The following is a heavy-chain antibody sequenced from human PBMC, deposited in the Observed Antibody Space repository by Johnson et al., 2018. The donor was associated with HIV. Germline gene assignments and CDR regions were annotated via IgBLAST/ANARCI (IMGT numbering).Heavy chain of an antibody. Sequence: QVQLVESGGGVVQPGMSLRLSYAASGFTFSSYAMHWVRQAPGKGLEWVAVISYDGSNKYYADSVKGRFTISRDNSKNTLYLQMNSLRAEDTAVYYCASIYSYGLRAAFDIWGQGTMVTVSS. CDR1: GFTFSSYA. CDR3: ASIYSYGLRAAFDI. CDR2: ISYDGSNK. V-gene: IGHV3-30*04. J-gene: IGHJ3*02. D-gene: IGHD5-18*01.